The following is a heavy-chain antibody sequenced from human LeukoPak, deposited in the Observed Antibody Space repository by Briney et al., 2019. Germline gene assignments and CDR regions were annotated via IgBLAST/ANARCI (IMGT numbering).Heavy chain of an antibody. CDR1: GGTFISYA. J-gene: IGHJ4*02. CDR3: ATSLFRDLAFDY. CDR2: IIPIFGTA. V-gene: IGHV1-69*13. Sequence: SVKVSCKASGGTFISYAISWVRQAPGQGLEWMGGIIPIFGTANYAQKFQGRVTITADESTSTAYMELSSLRSEDTAVYYCATSLFRDLAFDYWGQGTLVTVSS. D-gene: IGHD5-24*01.